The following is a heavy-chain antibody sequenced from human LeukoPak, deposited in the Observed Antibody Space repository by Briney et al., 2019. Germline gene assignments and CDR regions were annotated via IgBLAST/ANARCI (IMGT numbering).Heavy chain of an antibody. CDR2: INPNSGGT. D-gene: IGHD3-22*01. CDR3: ARSPYYYDSSGNMGLDY. CDR1: GYTFTGYY. J-gene: IGHJ4*02. V-gene: IGHV1-2*02. Sequence: ASVKVSCKASGYTFTGYYMHWVRQAPGQGLEWMGWINPNSGGTNYAQKFQGRVTMTRDTSISTAYMELSRLRSDDTAVYCCARSPYYYDSSGNMGLDYWGQGTLVTVSS.